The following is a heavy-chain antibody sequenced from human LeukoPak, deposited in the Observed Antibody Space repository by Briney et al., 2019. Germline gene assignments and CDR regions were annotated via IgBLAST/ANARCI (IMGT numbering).Heavy chain of an antibody. CDR3: ARLGGSPPYFDY. CDR2: IRRKGNDYAT. CDR1: GFIFSGSA. D-gene: IGHD3-16*01. Sequence: PGGSLRLSCAASGFIFSGSAIHWVRQASGKGREWVGDIRRKGNDYATAYTASVKGRFTISRDDSKNTAFLQMDSLKTEDTAVYFCARLGGSPPYFDYWGQGTLVTVSS. J-gene: IGHJ4*02. V-gene: IGHV3-73*01.